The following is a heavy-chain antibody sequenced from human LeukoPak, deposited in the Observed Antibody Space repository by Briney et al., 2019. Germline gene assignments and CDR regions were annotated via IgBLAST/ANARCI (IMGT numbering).Heavy chain of an antibody. J-gene: IGHJ5*02. CDR1: GFTFDDYA. CDR2: ISWNSGSI. Sequence: GGSLRLSCAASGFTFDDYAMHWVRQAPGKGLEWVSGISWNSGSIGYADSVKGRFTISRDNAKNSLYLQMNSLRAEDTALYYCAKDGSAGFDPWGQGTLVTVSS. CDR3: AKDGSAGFDP. V-gene: IGHV3-9*01.